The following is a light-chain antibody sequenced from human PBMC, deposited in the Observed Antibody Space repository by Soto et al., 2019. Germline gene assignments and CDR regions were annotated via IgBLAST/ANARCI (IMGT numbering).Light chain of an antibody. J-gene: IGKJ4*01. CDR1: QSLVHSDGITY. CDR2: KVS. CDR3: MQSTHWPPLT. Sequence: DVVMTQSPLSLPVTLGQPASISCRSSQSLVHSDGITYLNWFQQRPGQSPRRLIYKVSYRDSGVPDRFSGSGSGTDFTLKISRVEAEDVGLYYCMQSTHWPPLTFGGGTKVEIK. V-gene: IGKV2-30*02.